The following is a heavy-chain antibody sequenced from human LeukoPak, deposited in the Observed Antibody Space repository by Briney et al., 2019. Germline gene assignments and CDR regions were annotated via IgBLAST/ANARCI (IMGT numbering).Heavy chain of an antibody. CDR1: GFTFSSYS. V-gene: IGHV3-21*01. Sequence: GGSLRLSCAASGFTFSSYSMNWVRQAPGKGLEWVSSISSSSSYIYYADSVKGRFTISRDNAKNSLYLQMNSLRAEDTAVYYCARGGYYYDSSGYYYTLNYWGQGTLVIVSS. CDR2: ISSSSSYI. CDR3: ARGGYYYDSSGYYYTLNY. D-gene: IGHD3-22*01. J-gene: IGHJ4*02.